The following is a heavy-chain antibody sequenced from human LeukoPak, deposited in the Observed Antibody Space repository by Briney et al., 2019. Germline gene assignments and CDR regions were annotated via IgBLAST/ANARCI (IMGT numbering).Heavy chain of an antibody. CDR1: GGTFSSYA. J-gene: IGHJ6*02. CDR3: ARNDIGGFVVVTSYGMDV. Sequence: ASVKVSCKASGGTFSSYAISWVRQAPGQGLEWMGRIIPILGIANYAQKFQGRVTITADKSTSTAYMELSSLRSEDTAVYYCARNDIGGFVVVTSYGMDVWGQGTTVTVSS. V-gene: IGHV1-69*04. CDR2: IIPILGIA. D-gene: IGHD3-3*01.